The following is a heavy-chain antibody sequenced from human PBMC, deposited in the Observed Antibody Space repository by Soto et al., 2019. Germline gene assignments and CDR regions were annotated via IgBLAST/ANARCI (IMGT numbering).Heavy chain of an antibody. CDR3: ARDIAGGSLNWFDP. CDR1: GYTFTSYA. D-gene: IGHD2-15*01. CDR2: INAGNGNT. J-gene: IGHJ5*02. Sequence: GASVKVSCKASGYTFTSYAMHWVRQAPGQRLEWMGWINAGNGNTKYSQKFQGRVTITRDTSASTAYMELSSLRSEDTAVYYCARDIAGGSLNWFDPWGQGTLVTAPQ. V-gene: IGHV1-3*01.